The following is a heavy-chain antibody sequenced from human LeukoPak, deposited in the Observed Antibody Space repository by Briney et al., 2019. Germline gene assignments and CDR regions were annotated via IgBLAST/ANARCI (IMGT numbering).Heavy chain of an antibody. D-gene: IGHD2-2*01. CDR3: AGDGLGGVPAATKKGYFDL. J-gene: IGHJ2*01. V-gene: IGHV4-30-2*01. Sequence: TLSLTCTVSGGSISSGGYYWSWIRQPPGKGLEWIGYIYHSGSTYYNPSLKSRVTISVDRSKNQFSLKLSSVTAADTAVYYCAGDGLGGVPAATKKGYFDLWGRGTLVTVSS. CDR1: GGSISSGGYY. CDR2: IYHSGST.